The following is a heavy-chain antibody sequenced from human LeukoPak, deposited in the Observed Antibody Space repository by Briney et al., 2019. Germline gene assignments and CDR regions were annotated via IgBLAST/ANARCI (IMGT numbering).Heavy chain of an antibody. CDR2: VSYSGTV. D-gene: IGHD6-19*01. Sequence: PSETLSLTCTVSGVSISSDDYFWGWIRQSPGKGLEWIASVSYSGTVYYNPSLESRVTISLDTSKNQFSLTMNSVTAADTALYYCARGPPYNSGVPPWFDPWGQGTLVTVSS. CDR3: ARGPPYNSGVPPWFDP. V-gene: IGHV4-39*07. J-gene: IGHJ5*02. CDR1: GVSISSDDYF.